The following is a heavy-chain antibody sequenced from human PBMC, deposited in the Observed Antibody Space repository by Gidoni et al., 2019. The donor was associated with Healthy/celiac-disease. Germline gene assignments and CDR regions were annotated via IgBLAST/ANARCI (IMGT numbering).Heavy chain of an antibody. D-gene: IGHD4-17*01. V-gene: IGHV3-48*03. J-gene: IGHJ4*02. CDR3: ARVYGDESH. CDR1: GFTFSSYE. Sequence: EVQLVASGGGLVQPGGSLRLSCAASGFTFSSYEMNWVRQAPGKGLEWVSYISSRGSTRYYADSVKGRFTISRDNDKNALDLQMNSLRAEDTAVYYCARVYGDESHWGQGTLVTVSS. CDR2: ISSRGSTR.